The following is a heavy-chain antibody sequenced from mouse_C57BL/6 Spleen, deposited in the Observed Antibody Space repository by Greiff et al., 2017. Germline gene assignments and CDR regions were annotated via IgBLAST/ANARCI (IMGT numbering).Heavy chain of an antibody. CDR2: ISGGGGNT. Sequence: EVKLMESGGGLVKPGGSLKLSCAASGFTFSSYTMSWVRQTPEKRLEWVATISGGGGNTYYPDSVKGRFTIARDNAKNTLYLQMSSLRSEDTALYYCARHGGYDGYHYYFDYWGQGTTLTVSS. D-gene: IGHD2-3*01. CDR3: ARHGGYDGYHYYFDY. J-gene: IGHJ2*01. V-gene: IGHV5-9*01. CDR1: GFTFSSYT.